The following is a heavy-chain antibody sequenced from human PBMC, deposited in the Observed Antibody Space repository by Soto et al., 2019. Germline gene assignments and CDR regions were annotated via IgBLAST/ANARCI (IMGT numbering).Heavy chain of an antibody. V-gene: IGHV3-53*02. CDR3: ARHYSAMGV. CDR1: GLTVSSDS. J-gene: IGHJ6*02. Sequence: EVQLVETGGDLIQPGGSLRLSCAASGLTVSSDSMTWVRQAPGKGLEWISIIYSDNNTDYANSLKGRFSSSRDTSKNILCLQMNGLRAEDTAEYYCARHYSAMGVWGQGTTVTVSS. CDR2: IYSDNNT.